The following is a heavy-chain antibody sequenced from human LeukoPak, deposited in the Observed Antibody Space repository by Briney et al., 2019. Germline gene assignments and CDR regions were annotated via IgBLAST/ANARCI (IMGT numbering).Heavy chain of an antibody. CDR3: ARGLLRFLEWLSGAFDY. CDR1: GFTFSSYW. CDR2: IKQDGSEK. D-gene: IGHD3-3*01. V-gene: IGHV3-7*01. J-gene: IGHJ4*02. Sequence: GGSLRLSCAASGFTFSSYWMSWVRQAPGKGLEWVANIKQDGSEKYYVDSVKGRFTISRDNAKNSLYLQMNSLRAEDTAVYYCARGLLRFLEWLSGAFDYWGQGTLVTVSS.